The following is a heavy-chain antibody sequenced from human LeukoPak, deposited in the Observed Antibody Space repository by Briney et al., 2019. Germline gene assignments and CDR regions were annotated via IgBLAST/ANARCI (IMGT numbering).Heavy chain of an antibody. CDR3: ARALYSSGYEGFYYYIDV. J-gene: IGHJ6*03. V-gene: IGHV4-59*01. CDR2: IDYSGNT. D-gene: IGHD6-19*01. Sequence: SETLSLTCTVSGGSIRSYYWSWIRQPPGKGLEWIGFIDYSGNTNYNPSLKSRVTILVDTSKNHFSLKLSSVTAADTAVYYCARALYSSGYEGFYYYIDVWGRGTTVTVSS. CDR1: GGSIRSYY.